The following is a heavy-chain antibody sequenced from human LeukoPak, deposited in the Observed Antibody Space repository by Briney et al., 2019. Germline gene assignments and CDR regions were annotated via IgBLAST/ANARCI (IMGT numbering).Heavy chain of an antibody. CDR1: GFTFDDYA. CDR2: ISWNSGSI. CDR3: AKGSGYDSSGYHDY. Sequence: GRSLRLSCAASGFTFDDYAMHWVRQAPGKVLEWVSGISWNSGSIGYADSVKGRFTTSRDNAKNSLYLQMNSLRAEDTALYYCAKGSGYDSSGYHDYWGQGTLVTVSS. J-gene: IGHJ4*02. D-gene: IGHD3-22*01. V-gene: IGHV3-9*01.